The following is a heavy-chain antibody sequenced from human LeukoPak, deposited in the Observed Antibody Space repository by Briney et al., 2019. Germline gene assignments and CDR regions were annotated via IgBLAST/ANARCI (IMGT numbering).Heavy chain of an antibody. CDR2: IKQDGSEK. CDR1: GFTFSSYW. CDR3: AVSSGWYKLDY. D-gene: IGHD6-19*01. Sequence: GGSLRLSCAASGFTFSSYWMSWVRQAPGKGLEWVANIKQDGSEKYYVDSVKGRFTISRDNVKNSLYLQMNSLRAADTAVYYCAVSSGWYKLDYWGQGTLVTVSS. J-gene: IGHJ4*02. V-gene: IGHV3-7*03.